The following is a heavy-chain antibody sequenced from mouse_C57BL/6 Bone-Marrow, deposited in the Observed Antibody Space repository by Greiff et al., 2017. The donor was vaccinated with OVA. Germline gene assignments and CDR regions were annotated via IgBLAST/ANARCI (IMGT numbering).Heavy chain of an antibody. CDR1: GYTFTSYG. V-gene: IGHV1-81*01. CDR3: ARSGYRDWYFDV. Sequence: QVQLKQSGAELARPGASVTLSCKASGYTFTSYGISWVKQRTGQGLEWIGEIYPRSGNTYYNEKFKGKATLTADKSSSTAYMELRSLTSEDSAVYFCARSGYRDWYFDVRGTGTTVTVAS. J-gene: IGHJ1*03. D-gene: IGHD2-14*01. CDR2: IYPRSGNT.